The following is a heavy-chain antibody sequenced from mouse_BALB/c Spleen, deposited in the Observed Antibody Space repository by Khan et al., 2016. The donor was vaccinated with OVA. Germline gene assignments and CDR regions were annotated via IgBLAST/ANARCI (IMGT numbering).Heavy chain of an antibody. D-gene: IGHD2-3*01. CDR3: ARWVYDGHYGRFAY. J-gene: IGHJ3*01. Sequence: VQLKESGPSLVKPSQTLSLTCSVTGDSITSGYWNWIRKFPGSKLEYMGYISYSGSTYYNPSLKSRISITRDTSKNQYYLQLNSVTTEDTATYYCARWVYDGHYGRFAYWGQGTLVTVSA. CDR1: GDSITSGY. V-gene: IGHV3-8*02. CDR2: ISYSGST.